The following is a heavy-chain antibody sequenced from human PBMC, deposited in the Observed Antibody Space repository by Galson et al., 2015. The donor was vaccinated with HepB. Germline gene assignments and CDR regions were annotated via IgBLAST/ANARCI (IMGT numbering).Heavy chain of an antibody. J-gene: IGHJ2*01. CDR1: GFTFSSYG. CDR3: AKDRSSGWYTGYFVL. CDR2: ISYDGGNK. D-gene: IGHD6-19*01. V-gene: IGHV3-30*18. Sequence: SLRLSCAASGFTFSSYGMHWVRQAPGKGLEWVAVISYDGGNKYYADSVKGRFTISRDNSKNTLYLQMNSLRAEDTAVCYCAKDRSSGWYTGYFVLCGRGALATVSS.